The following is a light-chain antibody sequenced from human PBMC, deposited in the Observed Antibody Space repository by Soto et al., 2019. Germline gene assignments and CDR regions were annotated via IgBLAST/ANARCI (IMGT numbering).Light chain of an antibody. CDR2: EAS. V-gene: IGKV1-33*01. J-gene: IGKJ4*01. CDR3: QQYDNVPLT. Sequence: DIQMTQSPSSLSASVGDRVTITCQASQDITNDLNWYQQKPGKAPKVLIYEASNLKTGVHSRFSGSGSGTDFTFTISSLQPEDIATYFCQQYDNVPLTFGGGTKVEIK. CDR1: QDITND.